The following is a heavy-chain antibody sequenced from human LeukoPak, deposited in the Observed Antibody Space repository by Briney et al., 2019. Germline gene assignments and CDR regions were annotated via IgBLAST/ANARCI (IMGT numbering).Heavy chain of an antibody. CDR1: GGTFTTYA. V-gene: IGHV1-69*13. D-gene: IGHD6-13*01. Sequence: SVKVSCTPSGGTFTTYAISWVRQAPGQGLEWMGGIIPIFGTANYAQKFQGRATITADESTSTAYMELSRLRSEDTAVYYCAREPSAVHYYGMDVWGQGTTVTVSS. J-gene: IGHJ6*02. CDR2: IIPIFGTA. CDR3: AREPSAVHYYGMDV.